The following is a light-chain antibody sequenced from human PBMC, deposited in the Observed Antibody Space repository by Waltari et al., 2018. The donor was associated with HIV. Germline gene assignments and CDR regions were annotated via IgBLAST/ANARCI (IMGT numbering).Light chain of an antibody. Sequence: QSALTQPASVSGSPGQSITISCTGTRSDGGGYNYVPWYQQHPGKAPKLMIYEVSNRPSGVSNRFSGSKSGNTASLTISGLQAEDEADYYCSSYTSSSTLEVFGGGTKLTVL. V-gene: IGLV2-14*01. CDR1: RSDGGGYNY. J-gene: IGLJ2*01. CDR2: EVS. CDR3: SSYTSSSTLEV.